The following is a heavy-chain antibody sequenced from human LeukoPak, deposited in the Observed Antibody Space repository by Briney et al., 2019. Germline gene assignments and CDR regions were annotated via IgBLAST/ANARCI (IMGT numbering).Heavy chain of an antibody. CDR3: AKPGGNYGSYFDY. J-gene: IGHJ4*02. Sequence: GGSLRLSCAAPGFTFSSYAMSWVRQAPGKGLEWVSILSDSGGSTYYADSVRGRFTISRDNSKNTLYLQMNSLRAEDTAVYYCAKPGGNYGSYFDYWGQGALVTVSS. V-gene: IGHV3-23*01. D-gene: IGHD3-10*01. CDR1: GFTFSSYA. CDR2: LSDSGGST.